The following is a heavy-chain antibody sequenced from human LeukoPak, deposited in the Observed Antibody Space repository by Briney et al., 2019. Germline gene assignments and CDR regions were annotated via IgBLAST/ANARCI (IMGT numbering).Heavy chain of an antibody. V-gene: IGHV4-4*07. CDR3: ARTYCGGDCRGYYYHYYMDV. Sequence: PSETLSLTCSVSGDSITGYYWNWIRQPAGKGLVWIGRFYTSGSTNYNPSLKSRVTISVDTSKNQFSLKLSSVTAADTAVYYCARTYCGGDCRGYYYHYYMDVWGKGTTVTISS. J-gene: IGHJ6*03. CDR1: GDSITGYY. D-gene: IGHD2-21*02. CDR2: FYTSGST.